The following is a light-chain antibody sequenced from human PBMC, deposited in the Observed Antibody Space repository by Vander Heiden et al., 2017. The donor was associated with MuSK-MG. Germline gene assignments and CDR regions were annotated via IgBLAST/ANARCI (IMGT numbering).Light chain of an antibody. CDR2: GAS. V-gene: IGKV3-20*01. CDR1: QSVRSSY. CDR3: QQYGGSPTWT. Sequence: ETVLTQSPGTLSLSPGERATLSCRASQSVRSSYIAWYQQRPGQAPRLLIYGASSRATGIPDRFSGSGSGTDFTLTITRLEREDFAVYYCQQYGGSPTWTFGQGTKVDIK. J-gene: IGKJ1*01.